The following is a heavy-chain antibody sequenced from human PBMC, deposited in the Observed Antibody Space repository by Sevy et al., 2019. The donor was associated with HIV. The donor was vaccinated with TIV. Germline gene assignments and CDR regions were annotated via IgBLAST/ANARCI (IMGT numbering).Heavy chain of an antibody. J-gene: IGHJ6*02. Sequence: GGSLRLSCAASGFTFSTYTMSWVRQAPGKGLEWVSAISGSAGSTYYAELVQGRFTISRDKSKNTLYLQMNSLRAEDTAVYYCAKGDRTFYGLDVWGQGTTVTVSS. CDR2: ISGSAGST. CDR1: GFTFSTYT. CDR3: AKGDRTFYGLDV. D-gene: IGHD2-15*01. V-gene: IGHV3-23*01.